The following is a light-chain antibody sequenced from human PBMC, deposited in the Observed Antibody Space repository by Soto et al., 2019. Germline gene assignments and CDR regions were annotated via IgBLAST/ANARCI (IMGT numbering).Light chain of an antibody. V-gene: IGKV1-39*01. J-gene: IGKJ2*01. CDR3: QQTYSPSRT. CDR1: HFISTF. CDR2: AAS. Sequence: DIQMTQYPSSLSASVGDRVTITCRTSHFISTFLHWYQQKPGKAPPLLLYAASKLHSGVPSRFSGSVSGTDFTLIISSQKPEECASDYCQQTYSPSRTFGQGTKLEI.